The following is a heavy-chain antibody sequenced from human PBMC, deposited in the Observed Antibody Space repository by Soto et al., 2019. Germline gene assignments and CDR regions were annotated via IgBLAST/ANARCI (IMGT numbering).Heavy chain of an antibody. CDR2: LNPNTGKA. CDR1: GYTFTSYD. Sequence: QVQLVQSGAAVKTPGAALNVSCKTSGYTFTSYDVNWVRQTAGRGLEWMGSLNPNTGKAVYAQRFQGTITMTRNTSPHSLNLELTNLKSEDTAVYFCARGSSNIAVTGPGFFDFWGQGTLVIVSA. CDR3: ARGSSNIAVTGPGFFDF. J-gene: IGHJ4*02. D-gene: IGHD6-19*01. V-gene: IGHV1-8*01.